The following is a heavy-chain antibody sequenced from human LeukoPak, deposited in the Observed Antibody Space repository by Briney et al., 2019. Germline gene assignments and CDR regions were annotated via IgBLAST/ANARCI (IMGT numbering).Heavy chain of an antibody. CDR3: ARVYYGRTYDYWYFDL. CDR1: GGSISGYY. D-gene: IGHD3-10*01. Sequence: SETLSLTCAVSGGSISGYYWSWIRQPPGKGLEWIGYIFYSGSTNYNPSLKSRVTISVDTSKNQFSLKLSSVTAADTAVYFCARVYYGRTYDYWYFDLWGRGTLVTVSS. V-gene: IGHV4-59*01. J-gene: IGHJ2*01. CDR2: IFYSGST.